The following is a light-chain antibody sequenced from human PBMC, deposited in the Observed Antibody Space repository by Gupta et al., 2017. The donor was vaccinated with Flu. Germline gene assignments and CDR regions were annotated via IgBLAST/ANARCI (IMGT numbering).Light chain of an antibody. V-gene: IGLV2-14*03. CDR1: SSDIGGYNY. J-gene: IGLJ3*02. Sequence: SALTQPASVSGSPGQSISISCTGTSSDIGGYNYVSWYQKHPSKAPRLLIYDVTKRPLGVSYRFSASKSGKTASLTISGLQHEDEAEYYCSSDRITRVWVFGGGTKVTVL. CDR2: DVT. CDR3: SSDRITRVWV.